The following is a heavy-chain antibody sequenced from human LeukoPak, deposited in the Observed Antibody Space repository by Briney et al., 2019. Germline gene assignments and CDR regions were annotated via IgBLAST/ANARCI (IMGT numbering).Heavy chain of an antibody. J-gene: IGHJ4*02. D-gene: IGHD5/OR15-5a*01. V-gene: IGHV1-24*01. CDR1: GDTLSELS. CDR2: FDPEGGEA. CDR3: TAGGVYSLLDH. Sequence: GASLKVSCKVSGDTLSELSMHWVRQAPGKGLEWMGGFDPEGGEAIYAQKFQGRLTMTEDTSTDTAYMDLRSLRSDDTAVYYCTAGGVYSLLDHWGRGTQVTVSS.